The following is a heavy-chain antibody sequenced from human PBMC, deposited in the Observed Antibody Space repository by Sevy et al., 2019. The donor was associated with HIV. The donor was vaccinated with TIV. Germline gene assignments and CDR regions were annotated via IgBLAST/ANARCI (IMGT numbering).Heavy chain of an antibody. CDR3: ARSSAGDRLDYYGMDV. CDR1: NYSISSGYY. V-gene: IGHV4-38-2*01. J-gene: IGHJ6*02. D-gene: IGHD2-15*01. CDR2: IYHGGST. Sequence: SETLSLTCAVSNYSISSGYYWGRIRQPPGKGLEWVGNIYHGGSTYQNPSLKSRVTISLDTSKNQFSLGLRSVTAADTAVYYCARSSAGDRLDYYGMDVWGQGTTVTVSS.